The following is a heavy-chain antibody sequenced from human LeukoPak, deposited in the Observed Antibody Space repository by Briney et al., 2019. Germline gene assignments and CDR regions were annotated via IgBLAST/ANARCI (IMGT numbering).Heavy chain of an antibody. D-gene: IGHD6-19*01. V-gene: IGHV3-21*01. CDR2: ISSSSSYI. Sequence: PGGSLRLSCAASGFTFSSYSMNWVRQAPGKGLEWVSSISSSSSYIYYADSVKGRFTISRDNAKNSLYLQMNSLRAEDTAVYYCARSISGGWPIDYWGQGTLVTVSS. CDR1: GFTFSSYS. CDR3: ARSISGGWPIDY. J-gene: IGHJ4*02.